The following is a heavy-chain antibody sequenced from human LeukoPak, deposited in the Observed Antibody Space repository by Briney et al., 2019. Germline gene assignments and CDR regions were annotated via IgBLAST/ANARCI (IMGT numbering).Heavy chain of an antibody. V-gene: IGHV4-34*01. CDR2: INHSGST. J-gene: IGHJ5*02. CDR3: ARRSIAARPRWFDP. CDR1: GGSFSGYY. Sequence: SETLSLTCAVYGGSFSGYYWSWIRQPPGKGLEWIGEINHSGSTNYNPSLKSRVTISVDTSKNQFSLKLSSLSAADTAVYYCARRSIAARPRWFDPWGQGTLVTVSS. D-gene: IGHD6-6*01.